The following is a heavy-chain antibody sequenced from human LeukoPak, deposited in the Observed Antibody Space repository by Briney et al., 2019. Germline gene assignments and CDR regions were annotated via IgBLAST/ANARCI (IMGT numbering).Heavy chain of an antibody. CDR2: IYHSGST. CDR1: GYSISSGYY. J-gene: IGHJ4*02. D-gene: IGHD3-3*01. CDR3: ARETIFGVVTSYFDY. V-gene: IGHV4-38-2*02. Sequence: SETLSLTCTVSGYSISSGYYWGWIRQPPGKGLEWIGSIYHSGSTYYNPSLKSRVTISVDTSKNQFSLKLSSVTAADTAVYYCARETIFGVVTSYFDYWGQGTLVTVSS.